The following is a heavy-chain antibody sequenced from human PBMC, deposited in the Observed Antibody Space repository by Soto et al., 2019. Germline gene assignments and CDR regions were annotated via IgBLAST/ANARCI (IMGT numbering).Heavy chain of an antibody. CDR3: ARDLVATIYGMDV. Sequence: GGSLRLSCAASGFTFSSYAMHWVRQAPGKGLEWVAVISYDGSNKYHADSVKGRFTISRDNSKNTLYLQMNSLRAEDTAVYYCARDLVATIYGMDVWGQGTTVTVSS. CDR2: ISYDGSNK. V-gene: IGHV3-30-3*01. D-gene: IGHD5-12*01. J-gene: IGHJ6*02. CDR1: GFTFSSYA.